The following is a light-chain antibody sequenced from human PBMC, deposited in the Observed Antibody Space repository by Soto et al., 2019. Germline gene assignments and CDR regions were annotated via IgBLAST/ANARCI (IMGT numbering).Light chain of an antibody. J-gene: IGLJ3*02. CDR1: SSDVGRNY. V-gene: IGLV1-47*01. Sequence: QSALTQAPSASATPGQRVIISCSGSSSDVGRNYVHWYQHFPGTAPKLLIYRNDERPSGVPDRFSGSKSGTSASLAISGLRVGGGGGYFWGGLDDSLSAWVFGGGTKVTVL. CDR2: RND. CDR3: GGLDDSLSAWV.